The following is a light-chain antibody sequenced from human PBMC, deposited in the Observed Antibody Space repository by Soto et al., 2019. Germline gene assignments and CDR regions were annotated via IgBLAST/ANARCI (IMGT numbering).Light chain of an antibody. Sequence: QSALTQPASVSGSPGQSITVSCPGTSSDVGGHNYVSWFQQHPGQAPKLLIYEVTTRPSGVSTRFSGSKSGNTASLTISGLQAEDEADYHCSSYSSSGTLFVFGTGTKLTVL. V-gene: IGLV2-14*01. CDR3: SSYSSSGTLFV. CDR1: SSDVGGHNY. J-gene: IGLJ1*01. CDR2: EVT.